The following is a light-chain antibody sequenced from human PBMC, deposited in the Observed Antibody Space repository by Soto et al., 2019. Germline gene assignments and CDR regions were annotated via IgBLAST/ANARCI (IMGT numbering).Light chain of an antibody. CDR2: DTS. CDR3: QQYGYLGT. V-gene: IGKV3-20*01. CDR1: QTLSSSF. J-gene: IGKJ1*01. Sequence: EIGLTQSACTLSLSAGERATLSCGTSQTLSSSFLAWYQQTPGQAPRLLIYDTSTRAIDIPDRFSGSGSGTDFTLTISRLEPEDFAVYYCQQYGYLGTFGQGTKVDIK.